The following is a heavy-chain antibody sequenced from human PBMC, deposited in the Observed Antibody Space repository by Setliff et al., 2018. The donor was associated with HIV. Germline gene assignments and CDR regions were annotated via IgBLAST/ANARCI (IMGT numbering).Heavy chain of an antibody. CDR1: GYSISSGYY. V-gene: IGHV4-38-2*01. CDR3: ARMYSGYDWSPAGARTRYFDY. J-gene: IGHJ4*02. CDR2: IYHSGST. Sequence: PSATLSLTCAVSGYSISSGYYWGWIRQPPGKGLEWIGSIYHSGSTYYNPSLKSRVTIPVDTSKNQFSLKLSSVTAADTAVYYCARMYSGYDWSPAGARTRYFDYWGQGTLVTVSS. D-gene: IGHD5-12*01.